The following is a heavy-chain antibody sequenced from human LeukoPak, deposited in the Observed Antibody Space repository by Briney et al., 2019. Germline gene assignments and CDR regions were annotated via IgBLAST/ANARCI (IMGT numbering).Heavy chain of an antibody. CDR3: AKQYDSSGYYYFDY. D-gene: IGHD3-22*01. CDR1: GFTFSSYA. J-gene: IGHJ4*02. CDR2: ISSSGGST. V-gene: IGHV3-23*01. Sequence: GGSLRLSCAASGFTFSSYAMSWVRQAPGKGLEWVSAISSSGGSTYYADSVKGRFTISRDNSKNTLYLQMNSLRAEDTAVYYCAKQYDSSGYYYFDYWGQGTLVTVSS.